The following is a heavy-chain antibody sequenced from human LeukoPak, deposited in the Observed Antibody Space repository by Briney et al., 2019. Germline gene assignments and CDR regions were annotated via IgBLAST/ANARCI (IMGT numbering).Heavy chain of an antibody. CDR1: GFTFNNYA. CDR3: VRAAPRDCSPASCSLFDT. J-gene: IGHJ4*02. Sequence: GGSLRLSCAGSGFTFNNYAMSWVRRAPRKGLEWVSTIMIGGDGKHYADSVKGRFTISRDRSESTLYLQMNGLRADDTAVYYCVRAAPRDCSPASCSLFDTWGQGTLVAVSS. CDR2: IMIGGDGK. V-gene: IGHV3-23*01. D-gene: IGHD2-2*01.